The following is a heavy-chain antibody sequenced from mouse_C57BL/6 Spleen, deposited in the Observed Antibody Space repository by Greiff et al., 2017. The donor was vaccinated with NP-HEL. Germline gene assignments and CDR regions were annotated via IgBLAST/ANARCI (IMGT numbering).Heavy chain of an antibody. CDR2: IYPGDGDT. Sequence: QVQLKESGPELVKPGASVKISCKASGYAFSSSWMNWVKQRPGKGLEWIGRIYPGDGDTNYNGKFKGKATLTADKSSSTAYMQLSSLTSEDSAVYFCAREHYYGSSSFAYWGQGTLVTVSA. CDR3: AREHYYGSSSFAY. V-gene: IGHV1-82*01. CDR1: GYAFSSSW. D-gene: IGHD1-1*01. J-gene: IGHJ3*01.